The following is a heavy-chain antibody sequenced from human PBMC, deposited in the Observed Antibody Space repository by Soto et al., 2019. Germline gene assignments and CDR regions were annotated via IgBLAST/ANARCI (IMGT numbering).Heavy chain of an antibody. CDR1: GFTFSSYA. CDR2: ISGSGGST. CDR3: AKTPTYVVATPFDY. D-gene: IGHD5-12*01. Sequence: EVQLLESGGGLVQPGGSLRLSCAASGFTFSSYAMSWVRQAPGKGLEWVSAISGSGGSTYYADSGKGRFTISRDNPKETLYLQMNSLRAEDTAVYYCAKTPTYVVATPFDYWGRGSLVTV. J-gene: IGHJ4*02. V-gene: IGHV3-23*01.